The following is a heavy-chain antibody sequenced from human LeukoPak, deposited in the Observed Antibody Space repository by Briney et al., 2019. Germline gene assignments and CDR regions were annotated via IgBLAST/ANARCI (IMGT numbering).Heavy chain of an antibody. CDR3: ARERAHYYDSSGYLYYFDY. J-gene: IGHJ4*02. CDR1: GGTFSSYA. D-gene: IGHD3-22*01. V-gene: IGHV1-69*13. Sequence: SVKVSCKASGGTFSSYAISWVRQAPGQGLEWMGGIIPIFGTANYAQKFQGRVTITADESTSTAYMELSSLRSEDTAVYYCARERAHYYDSSGYLYYFDYWGQGTLVTVSS. CDR2: IIPIFGTA.